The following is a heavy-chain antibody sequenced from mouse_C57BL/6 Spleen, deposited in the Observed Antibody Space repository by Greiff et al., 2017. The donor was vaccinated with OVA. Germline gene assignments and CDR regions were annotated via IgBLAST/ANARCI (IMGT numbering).Heavy chain of an antibody. Sequence: QVQLQQPGAELVMPGASVKLSCKASGYTFTSYWMHWVKQRPGQGLEWIREIDPSDSYTNYTQKFKGKSTLTVDKSSSTAYMQLSSLTSEDSAVDYSASEYGSSYPWYFDVWGTGTTVTVSS. CDR3: ASEYGSSYPWYFDV. V-gene: IGHV1-69*01. J-gene: IGHJ1*03. D-gene: IGHD1-1*01. CDR1: GYTFTSYW. CDR2: IDPSDSYT.